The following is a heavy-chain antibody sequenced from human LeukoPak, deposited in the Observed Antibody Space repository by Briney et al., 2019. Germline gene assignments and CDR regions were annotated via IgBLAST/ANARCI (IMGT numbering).Heavy chain of an antibody. CDR1: GYSISSSYY. CDR2: IYHSGST. D-gene: IGHD3-3*01. V-gene: IGHV4-38-2*02. Sequence: SETLSLTCTVSGYSISSSYYWGWIRQPPGKGLEWIGSIYHSGSTYYNPSLKSRVTISVDTSKNQFSLKLSSVTAADTAVYYCARKGYDFWSGSMGSFDIWGQGTMVTVSS. J-gene: IGHJ3*02. CDR3: ARKGYDFWSGSMGSFDI.